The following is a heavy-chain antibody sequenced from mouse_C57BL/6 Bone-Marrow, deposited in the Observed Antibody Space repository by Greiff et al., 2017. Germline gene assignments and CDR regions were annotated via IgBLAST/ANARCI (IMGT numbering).Heavy chain of an antibody. CDR1: GYTFTDYY. D-gene: IGHD2-4*01. Sequence: EVQLQQSGPVLVKPGASVKMSCKASGYTFTDYYMNWVKQSHGKSLEWIGVIHPYNGGTSYNQKFKGKATLTVDKSSSTAYMELNSLTSVDSAVYSCARSMITDRYWYFDVWGTGTTVTVSS. CDR2: IHPYNGGT. J-gene: IGHJ1*03. V-gene: IGHV1-19*01. CDR3: ARSMITDRYWYFDV.